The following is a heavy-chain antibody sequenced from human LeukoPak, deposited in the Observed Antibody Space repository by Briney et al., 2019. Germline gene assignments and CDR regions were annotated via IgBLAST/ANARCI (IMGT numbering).Heavy chain of an antibody. CDR3: ARSGNYDFWSGRLYYYYMDV. CDR2: INHSGST. J-gene: IGHJ6*03. V-gene: IGHV4-34*01. CDR1: GGSFSGYY. D-gene: IGHD3-3*01. Sequence: SETLSFTCAVYGGSFSGYYWSWIRQPPGKGLEWIGEINHSGSTNYNPSLKSRVTISVDTSKNQFSLKLSSVTAADTAVYYCARSGNYDFWSGRLYYYYMDVWGKGTTVTVSS.